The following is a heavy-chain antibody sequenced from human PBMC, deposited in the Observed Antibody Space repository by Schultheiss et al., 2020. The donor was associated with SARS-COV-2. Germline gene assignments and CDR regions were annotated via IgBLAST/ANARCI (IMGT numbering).Heavy chain of an antibody. CDR1: GGSFSGYY. D-gene: IGHD5-24*01. Sequence: TLSLTCAVYGGSFSGYYWSWIRQPPGKGLEWIGEINHSGSTDYNPSLKSRVTISLDTSKNQFSLNLTAVTAADTAVYYCARRQFYYYGMDVWGQGTTVTVSS. J-gene: IGHJ6*02. CDR2: INHSGST. V-gene: IGHV4-34*01. CDR3: ARRQFYYYGMDV.